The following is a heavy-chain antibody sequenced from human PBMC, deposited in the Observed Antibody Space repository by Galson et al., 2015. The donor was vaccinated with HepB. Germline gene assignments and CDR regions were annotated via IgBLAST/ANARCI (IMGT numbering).Heavy chain of an antibody. CDR2: IKQDGSEK. Sequence: SLRLSCAASGFTFNNFWMSWVRQAPGKGLEWVANIKQDGSEKYYVDSVKGRFTISRDNAKNSLYLQMNSLRAEDTAVYYCARHYDYVWGNYRIPGGYFDYWGQGTLVTVSP. CDR1: GFTFNNFW. CDR3: ARHYDYVWGNYRIPGGYFDY. V-gene: IGHV3-7*03. D-gene: IGHD3-16*02. J-gene: IGHJ4*02.